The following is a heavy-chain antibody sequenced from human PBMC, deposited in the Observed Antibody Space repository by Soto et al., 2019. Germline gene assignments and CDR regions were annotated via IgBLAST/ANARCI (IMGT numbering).Heavy chain of an antibody. CDR3: ARDCSGSTSCPYYGMVV. CDR2: IYHSGST. CDR1: GDSISSDNW. Sequence: QVQLQESGPGLVKPSGTLSLTCAVSGDSISSDNWWSWVRQPPGKGLEWIGEIYHSGSTNYNPSLKSRVTLSLDKSKFQFSLKLSSVTAADTAVYYCARDCSGSTSCPYYGMVVWVQGTTVAVAS. D-gene: IGHD2-2*01. J-gene: IGHJ6*02. V-gene: IGHV4-4*02.